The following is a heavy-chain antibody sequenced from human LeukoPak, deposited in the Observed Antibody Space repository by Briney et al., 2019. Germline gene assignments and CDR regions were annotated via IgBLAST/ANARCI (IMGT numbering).Heavy chain of an antibody. J-gene: IGHJ4*02. Sequence: PSQTLSLTCAVSGGSISSGGYSWSWIRQPPGKGLEWIGYIYHSGSTYYNPSLKSRVTISVDRSKNQFSLKLSSVTAADTAVYYCARAATGTGGPIDYWGQGTLVTVSS. V-gene: IGHV4-30-2*01. CDR1: GGSISSGGYS. D-gene: IGHD4-17*01. CDR2: IYHSGST. CDR3: ARAATGTGGPIDY.